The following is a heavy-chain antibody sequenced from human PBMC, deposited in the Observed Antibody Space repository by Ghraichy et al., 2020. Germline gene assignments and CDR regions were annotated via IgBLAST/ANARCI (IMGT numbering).Heavy chain of an antibody. D-gene: IGHD1-26*01. Sequence: SETLSLTCTVSSGSISSYYWSWIRQPPGKGLEWIGYIYYSGSTNYNPSLKSRVTISVDTSKNQFSLKLSSVTAADTAVYYCARLVGATGYYYYYYGMDVWGQGTTVTVSS. V-gene: IGHV4-59*08. J-gene: IGHJ6*02. CDR1: SGSISSYY. CDR2: IYYSGST. CDR3: ARLVGATGYYYYYYGMDV.